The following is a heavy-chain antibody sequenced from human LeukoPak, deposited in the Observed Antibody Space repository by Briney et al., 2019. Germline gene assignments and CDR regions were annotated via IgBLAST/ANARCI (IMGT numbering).Heavy chain of an antibody. J-gene: IGHJ4*02. CDR1: GFTFSSYA. V-gene: IGHV3-23*01. Sequence: PGGSLRLSCAASGFTFSSYAMHWVRQAPGKGLEWVSAISGSGGSTYYADSVKGRFTISRDNSKNTLYLQMNSLRAEDTAVYYCAKLKGVLRFLEWPSRFGYWGQGTLVTVSS. D-gene: IGHD3-3*01. CDR3: AKLKGVLRFLEWPSRFGY. CDR2: ISGSGGST.